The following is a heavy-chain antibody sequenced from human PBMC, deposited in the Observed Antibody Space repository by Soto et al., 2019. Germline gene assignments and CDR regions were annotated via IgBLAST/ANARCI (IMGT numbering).Heavy chain of an antibody. CDR3: AAPTGHTVTPYDAFDI. J-gene: IGHJ3*02. Sequence: SVKVSCKASGFTFTSSAMQWMRQARGQRLEWIGWIVVGSGNTNYARKFQERVTITRDMSTSTAYMELSSLRSEDTAVHYCAAPTGHTVTPYDAFDIWGQGTMVTVSS. V-gene: IGHV1-58*02. CDR1: GFTFTSSA. D-gene: IGHD4-17*01. CDR2: IVVGSGNT.